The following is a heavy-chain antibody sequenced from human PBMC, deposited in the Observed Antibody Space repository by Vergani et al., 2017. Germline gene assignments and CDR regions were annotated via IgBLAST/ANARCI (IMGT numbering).Heavy chain of an antibody. CDR3: ATNDRARQPPGGY. J-gene: IGHJ4*02. D-gene: IGHD1-14*01. CDR1: GNRFTAYS. CDR2: INLNNGDT. Sequence: QVQLVQSGAEVKRPGASVKVSCKASGNRFTAYSMHWVREAPGQGLEWMGRINLNNGDTQYAPKFQGRVTMTRDTSISTGYMELNSLSSDDTAVYYCATNDRARQPPGGYWNQGSLVTVSS. V-gene: IGHV1-2*06.